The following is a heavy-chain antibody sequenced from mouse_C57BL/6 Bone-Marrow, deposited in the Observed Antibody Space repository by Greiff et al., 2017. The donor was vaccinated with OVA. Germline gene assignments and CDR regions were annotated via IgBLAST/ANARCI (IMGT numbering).Heavy chain of an antibody. J-gene: IGHJ2*01. CDR3: ARGELLPYYFDY. Sequence: EVKLMESGGGLVKPGGSLKLSCAASGFTFSDYGMHWVRQAPEKGLEWVAYISSGSSTIYYADTVKGRFTISRDNAKNTLFLQMTSLRSEDTAMYYCARGELLPYYFDYWGQGTTLTVSS. V-gene: IGHV5-17*01. CDR1: GFTFSDYG. D-gene: IGHD1-1*01. CDR2: ISSGSSTI.